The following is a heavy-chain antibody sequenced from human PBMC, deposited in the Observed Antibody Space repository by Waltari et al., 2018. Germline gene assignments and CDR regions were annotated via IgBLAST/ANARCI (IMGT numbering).Heavy chain of an antibody. CDR2: IYSGGST. V-gene: IGHV3-53*01. D-gene: IGHD6-13*01. J-gene: IGHJ4*02. Sequence: EVQLVESGGGWIQPGGSLRLSCAASGFTVSSNYMSWVRQAPGKGLEWVSVIYSGGSTYYADSVKGRFTISRDNSKNTLYLQMNSLRAEDMAVYYCARGRIAAAGTYYFDYWGQGTLVTVSS. CDR1: GFTVSSNY. CDR3: ARGRIAAAGTYYFDY.